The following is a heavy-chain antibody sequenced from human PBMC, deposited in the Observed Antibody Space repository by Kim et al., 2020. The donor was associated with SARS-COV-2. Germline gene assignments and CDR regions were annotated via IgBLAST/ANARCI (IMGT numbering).Heavy chain of an antibody. D-gene: IGHD1-26*01. J-gene: IGHJ3*02. CDR2: ISAYNGNT. CDR3: ARKDSGGSYFTAFDI. V-gene: IGHV1-18*01. Sequence: ASVKVSCKASGYTFTSYGISWVRQAPGQGLEWMGWISAYNGNTNYAQKLQGRVTMTTDTSTSTAYMELRSLRSDDTAVYYCARKDSGGSYFTAFDIWGQGTMVTVSS. CDR1: GYTFTSYG.